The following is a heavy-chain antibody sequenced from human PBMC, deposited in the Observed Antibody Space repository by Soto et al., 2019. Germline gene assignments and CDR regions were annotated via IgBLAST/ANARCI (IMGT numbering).Heavy chain of an antibody. D-gene: IGHD2-2*01. V-gene: IGHV4-59*01. CDR1: GGSISSYY. CDR2: IYYSGST. J-gene: IGHJ5*02. Sequence: SETLSLTCTVSGGSISSYYWSWIRQPPGKGLEWIGYIYYSGSTNYNPSLKSRVTISVDTSKNQFSLKLSSVTAADTAVYYCAIVRGYCCSSCGSTEYWFELWGQGALV. CDR3: AIVRGYCCSSCGSTEYWFEL.